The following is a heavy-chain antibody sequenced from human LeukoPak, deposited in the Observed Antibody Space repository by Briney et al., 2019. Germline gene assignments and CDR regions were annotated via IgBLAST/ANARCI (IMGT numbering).Heavy chain of an antibody. D-gene: IGHD1-14*01. CDR2: IYYSGST. V-gene: IGHV4-59*12. J-gene: IGHJ4*02. CDR3: ARDQGSIILGYFDY. CDR1: GGSISSYY. Sequence: SETLSLTCTVSGGSISSYYWSWIRQPPGKGLEWIGYIYYSGSTNYNPSLKSRISISVDTSKNQFSLKLSSVTAADTAVYYCARDQGSIILGYFDYWGQGTLVTVSS.